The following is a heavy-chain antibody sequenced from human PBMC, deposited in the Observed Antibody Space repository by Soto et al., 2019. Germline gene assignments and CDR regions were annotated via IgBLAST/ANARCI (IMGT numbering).Heavy chain of an antibody. CDR1: GGSFSGYY. CDR2: INHSGST. J-gene: IGHJ6*02. D-gene: IGHD4-17*01. CDR3: ARGIRPTTVTTRYYYGMDV. Sequence: PSETLSLTCAVYGGSFSGYYWSWIRQPPGKGLEWIGEINHSGSTNYNPSLKSRVTISVDTSKNQFSLKLSSVTAADTAVYYCARGIRPTTVTTRYYYGMDVWGQGTTVTVSS. V-gene: IGHV4-34*01.